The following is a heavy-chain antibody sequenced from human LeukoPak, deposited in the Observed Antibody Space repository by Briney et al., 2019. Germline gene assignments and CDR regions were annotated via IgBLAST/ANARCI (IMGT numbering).Heavy chain of an antibody. V-gene: IGHV3-7*01. CDR3: ARGGATRGRFEN. Sequence: GGSLRLSCVASGFPFNIQTMSWARQAPGKGLDWVASMREDGTEIHYVDSVKGRFTISRDNPKNSLYLQMRNLRAEDTAVDYCARGGATRGRFENWGRGTLVTVSS. CDR1: GFPFNIQT. D-gene: IGHD1-26*01. CDR2: MREDGTEI. J-gene: IGHJ4*02.